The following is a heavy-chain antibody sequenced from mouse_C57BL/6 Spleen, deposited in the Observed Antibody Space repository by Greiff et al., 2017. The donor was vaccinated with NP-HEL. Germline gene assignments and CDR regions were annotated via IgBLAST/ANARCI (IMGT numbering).Heavy chain of an antibody. CDR3: ARGYYGSSPWFAY. J-gene: IGHJ3*01. V-gene: IGHV1-72*01. CDR2: IDPKSGGT. CDR1: GYTFTSYW. D-gene: IGHD1-1*01. Sequence: VQLQQPGAELVKPGASVKLSCKASGYTFTSYWMHWVKQRPGRGLEWIGRIDPKSGGTKYNEKFKSKANLTVDKPSSTAYMQLISLTSEDSAVYYCARGYYGSSPWFAYWGQGTLVTVSA.